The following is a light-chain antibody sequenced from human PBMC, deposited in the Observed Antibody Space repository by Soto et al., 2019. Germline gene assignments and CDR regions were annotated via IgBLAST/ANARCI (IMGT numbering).Light chain of an antibody. V-gene: IGKV1-27*01. Sequence: DIQMTQSPSSLSASVGDRVTITCRASEDISNYLAWYQQKPGKVPKLLIYGASTLQSVVPSRFSGSGSGTDFTLTISSLQTEDGATYYCQNYNRAPWTFGQGTKVESK. J-gene: IGKJ1*01. CDR3: QNYNRAPWT. CDR2: GAS. CDR1: EDISNY.